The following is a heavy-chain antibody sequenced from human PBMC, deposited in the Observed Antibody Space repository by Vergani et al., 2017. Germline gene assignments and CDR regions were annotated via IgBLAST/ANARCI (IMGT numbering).Heavy chain of an antibody. D-gene: IGHD5-12*01. CDR2: INTGNGNT. CDR1: GYTFTSYA. CDR3: ARDLPGGSHAFDI. J-gene: IGHJ3*02. V-gene: IGHV1-3*04. Sequence: QVQLVQSGAEVKKPGASVKVSCKASGYTFTSYAMHWVRQAPGQRLERMGWINTGNGNTKYSQKFQGRVTITRDTSASTAYMELSSLRSEDTAVYYCARDLPGGSHAFDIWGQGTMVTVSS.